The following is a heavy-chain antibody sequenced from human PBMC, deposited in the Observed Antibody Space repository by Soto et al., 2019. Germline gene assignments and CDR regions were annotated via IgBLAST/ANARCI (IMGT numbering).Heavy chain of an antibody. V-gene: IGHV1-2*02. D-gene: IGHD2-2*01. Sequence: QVQLVQSGAEVKRPGASVRVSCKASQYTFTSYDIFWVRQSPGRGLEWMGWIKTDSGETHYAQNFQGRVTMTRDTSLSIAYMELNNLISDDTAVYYCARRSSTYLNEVNYDPCGQGTLVIVSS. CDR3: ARRSSTYLNEVNYDP. CDR2: IKTDSGET. CDR1: QYTFTSYD. J-gene: IGHJ5*02.